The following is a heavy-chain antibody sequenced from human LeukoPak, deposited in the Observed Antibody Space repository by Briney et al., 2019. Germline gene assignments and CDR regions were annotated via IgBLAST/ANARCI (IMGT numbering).Heavy chain of an antibody. J-gene: IGHJ3*02. D-gene: IGHD5-12*01. CDR2: INPNSGGT. V-gene: IGHV1-2*02. CDR1: GYTFTSYY. Sequence: ASVKVSCKASGYTFTSYYMHWVRQAPGQGLEWMGWINPNSGGTNYAQKFQGRVTMTRDTSISTAYMELSRLRSDDTAVYYCARGYADIVATIGAFDIWGQGTMVTVSS. CDR3: ARGYADIVATIGAFDI.